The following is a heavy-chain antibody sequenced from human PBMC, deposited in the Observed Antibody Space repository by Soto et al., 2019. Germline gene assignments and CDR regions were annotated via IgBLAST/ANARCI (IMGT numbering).Heavy chain of an antibody. V-gene: IGHV3-7*01. Sequence: SLRLSCAASVFIFSSYWMSWVRQAPGKRPEWVANIKQDGSEKYYVDPVKGRFTISRDNTKNSVYLQMDSLTVEDTAVYYCARGPVYRNYVHIAHWGLGTLVTVSS. CDR1: VFIFSSYW. D-gene: IGHD4-4*01. CDR3: ARGPVYRNYVHIAH. CDR2: IKQDGSEK. J-gene: IGHJ4*02.